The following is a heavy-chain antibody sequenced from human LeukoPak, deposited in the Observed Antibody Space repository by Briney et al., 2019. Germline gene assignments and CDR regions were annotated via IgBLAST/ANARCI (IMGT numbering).Heavy chain of an antibody. CDR3: ARGGPYYYMDV. V-gene: IGHV4-59*01. CDR2: IYYSGST. Sequence: PSETLSLTCTVSGGSISSYYWRWIRQPPGKGLEWIGYIYYSGSTNYNPSLKSRVTISVDTSKNQFSLKLSSVTAADTAVYYCARGGPYYYMDVWGKGTTVTVSS. J-gene: IGHJ6*03. CDR1: GGSISSYY. D-gene: IGHD3/OR15-3a*01.